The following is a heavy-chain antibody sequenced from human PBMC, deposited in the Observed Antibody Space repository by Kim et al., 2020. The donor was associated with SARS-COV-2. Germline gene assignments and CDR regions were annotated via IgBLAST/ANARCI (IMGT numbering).Heavy chain of an antibody. CDR2: ISAYNGNT. D-gene: IGHD6-19*01. V-gene: IGHV1-18*01. CDR1: GYTFINYG. Sequence: ASVKVSCKASGYTFINYGVSWVRQAPGQGLEWMGWISAYNGNTDYAQKLQGRVTVTTDTSTNTAYMDLRSLRSDDTAVYYCARVDSSGWSAFDIWGQGTMVTVSS. J-gene: IGHJ3*02. CDR3: ARVDSSGWSAFDI.